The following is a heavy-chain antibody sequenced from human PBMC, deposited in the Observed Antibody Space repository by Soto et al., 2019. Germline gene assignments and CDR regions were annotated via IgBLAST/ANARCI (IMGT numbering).Heavy chain of an antibody. J-gene: IGHJ6*02. CDR3: ARDSGSGWPRNYYYGMDV. CDR2: INPNSGGT. V-gene: IGHV1-2*02. Sequence: ASVKVSCKASGYTFTGYYMHWVRQAPGQGXEWMGWINPNSGGTNYAQKFQGRVTMTRDTSISTAYMELSRLRSDDTAVYYCARDSGSGWPRNYYYGMDVWGQGTTVTVSS. D-gene: IGHD6-19*01. CDR1: GYTFTGYY.